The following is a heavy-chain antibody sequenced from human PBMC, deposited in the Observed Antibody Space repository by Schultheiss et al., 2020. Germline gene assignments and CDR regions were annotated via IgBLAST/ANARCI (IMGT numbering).Heavy chain of an antibody. D-gene: IGHD6-19*01. CDR2: ISTTDRYI. Sequence: GGSLRLSCAASGFTFSTYSMNWVRQAPGKGLEWVSYISTTDRYIYYADSVKGRFTISRDNARNSVYLQMNSLRAEDTAVYYCAKDRDPVAGGSDYWGQGTLV. CDR3: AKDRDPVAGGSDY. J-gene: IGHJ4*02. V-gene: IGHV3-21*01. CDR1: GFTFSTYS.